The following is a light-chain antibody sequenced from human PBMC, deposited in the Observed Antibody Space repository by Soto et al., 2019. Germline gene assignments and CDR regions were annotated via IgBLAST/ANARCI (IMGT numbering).Light chain of an antibody. V-gene: IGKV1-5*03. CDR3: QRYNSYYT. CDR2: KAS. Sequence: DIQMTQSPSTLSASVGDRVTITCRASQSISSGLAWYQQKPGKAPKLLIYKASSLGSGVPSRFSGSGSGTEFTLPISSLQPDDFAPSYCQRYNSYYTFGQGTKLEIK. CDR1: QSISSG. J-gene: IGKJ2*01.